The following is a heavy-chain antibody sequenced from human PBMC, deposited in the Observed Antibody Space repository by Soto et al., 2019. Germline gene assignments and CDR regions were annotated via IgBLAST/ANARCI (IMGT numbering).Heavy chain of an antibody. D-gene: IGHD2-21*02. CDR3: ARQRTTVVTKAYFDH. V-gene: IGHV4-39*01. J-gene: IGHJ4*02. Sequence: SETLGLPANVSFECITSSSYYWGWIRQPRGKGLEWIGSIYYSGRTYYNPSFKSRVTISIDTSKNQFSLKLSSVTATDTAVYYCARQRTTVVTKAYFDHWGQGAMVTV. CDR1: FECITSSSYY. CDR2: IYYSGRT.